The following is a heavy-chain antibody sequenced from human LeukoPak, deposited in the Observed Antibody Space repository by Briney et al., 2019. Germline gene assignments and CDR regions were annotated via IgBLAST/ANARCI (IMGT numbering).Heavy chain of an antibody. D-gene: IGHD4-17*01. CDR2: IYYSGST. J-gene: IGHJ6*02. Sequence: SQTLSLTCTVSGGSISSGGYYWSWIRQHPGKGLEWIGYIYYSGSTYYNPSLKSRVTISVDTSKNQFSLKLSSVTAADTAVYYCARATDGDYFYYGMDVWGQGTTVIVSS. CDR1: GGSISSGGYY. V-gene: IGHV4-31*03. CDR3: ARATDGDYFYYGMDV.